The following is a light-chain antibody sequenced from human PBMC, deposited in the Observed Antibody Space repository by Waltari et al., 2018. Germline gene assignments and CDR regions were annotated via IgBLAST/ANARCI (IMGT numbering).Light chain of an antibody. CDR1: QSVSSW. J-gene: IGKJ1*01. Sequence: DIQMTQFPSTLSASVGDRVTITCRASQSVSSWLAWYQQKPGKAPKLLIYKASTLEGGVPSRFSGSGSETEFTLTISSLQPDDFATYYCQQYNTYSTFGQGTKVDIK. CDR2: KAS. CDR3: QQYNTYST. V-gene: IGKV1-5*03.